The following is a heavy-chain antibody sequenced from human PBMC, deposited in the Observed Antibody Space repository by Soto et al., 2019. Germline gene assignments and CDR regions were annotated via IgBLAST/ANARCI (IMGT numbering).Heavy chain of an antibody. CDR1: GGSVSSHY. Sequence: SETRSRTCSVSGGSVSSHYWSWVRQPAGKGLEWIGRIYISGNTKYNPSFKSRVTMSVDTSKNQVSLRLSSVTAADTAVYYCARELKPYNSGWYFTLSWSQGTQVTVSS. CDR3: ARELKPYNSGWYFTLS. J-gene: IGHJ5*02. D-gene: IGHD6-19*01. V-gene: IGHV4-4*07. CDR2: IYISGNT.